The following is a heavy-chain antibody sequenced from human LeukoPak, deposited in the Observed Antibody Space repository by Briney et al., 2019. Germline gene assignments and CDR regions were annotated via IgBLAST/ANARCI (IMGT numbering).Heavy chain of an antibody. J-gene: IGHJ4*02. Sequence: GGSLRLSCAASGFTFSGYAMSWVRQAPGKGLEWVSAISGSGGTTYYSDSVKGRFTISRDNSKNTLYLQMNSLRAEDTAVYYCAKGDNDILTGYYNSFDYWGQGTLVTVSS. CDR2: ISGSGGTT. CDR1: GFTFSGYA. CDR3: AKGDNDILTGYYNSFDY. D-gene: IGHD3-9*01. V-gene: IGHV3-23*01.